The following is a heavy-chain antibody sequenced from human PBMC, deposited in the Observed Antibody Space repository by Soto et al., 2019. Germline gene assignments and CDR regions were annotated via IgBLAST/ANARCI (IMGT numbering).Heavy chain of an antibody. Sequence: ASVKVSCKASGYTFTSYAMHWVRQAPGQRLEWMGWINAGNGKTKYSQKFQGRVTITRDKSARTSYMELSNLRSEETAVYYCARKLGATFTDHDAFDFWGQGTMVTVSS. V-gene: IGHV1-3*01. J-gene: IGHJ3*01. D-gene: IGHD1-26*01. CDR3: ARKLGATFTDHDAFDF. CDR2: INAGNGKT. CDR1: GYTFTSYA.